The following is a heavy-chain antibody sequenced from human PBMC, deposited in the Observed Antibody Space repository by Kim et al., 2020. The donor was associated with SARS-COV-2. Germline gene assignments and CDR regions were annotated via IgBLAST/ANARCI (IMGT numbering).Heavy chain of an antibody. D-gene: IGHD2-21*02. Sequence: KLQGRVTMTTDTSTGTAYMKLRSLRSDDTAVYYCARDGLAYCGGDCFFDFWGQGTLVTVSS. V-gene: IGHV1-18*01. J-gene: IGHJ4*02. CDR3: ARDGLAYCGGDCFFDF.